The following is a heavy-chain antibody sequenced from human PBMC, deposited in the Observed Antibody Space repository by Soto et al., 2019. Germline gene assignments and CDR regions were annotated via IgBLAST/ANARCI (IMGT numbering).Heavy chain of an antibody. CDR3: ARGDDFDYYYGVDV. CDR1: GGTFSNHA. CDR2: IVPMFGTA. J-gene: IGHJ6*02. V-gene: IGHV1-69*06. Sequence: SVKVSCKASGGTFSNHAISWVRQAPGQGLEWMGGIVPMFGTANYAQKFQGRVTTTADKSTNTAYMELSSLTSEDTAVYYCARGDDFDYYYGVDVWGQGTTVTVSS. D-gene: IGHD3-16*01.